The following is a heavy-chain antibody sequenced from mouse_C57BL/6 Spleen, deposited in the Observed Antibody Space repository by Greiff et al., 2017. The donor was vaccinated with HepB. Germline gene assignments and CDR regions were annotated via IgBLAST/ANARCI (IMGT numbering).Heavy chain of an antibody. D-gene: IGHD4-1*01. V-gene: IGHV1-69*01. CDR1: GYTFTSYW. CDR2: IDPSDSYT. Sequence: VQLQQPGAELVMPGASVKLSCKASGYTFTSYWMHWVKQRPGQGLEWIGEIDPSDSYTNYNQKFKGKSTLTVDKSSSTAYMQLSSLTSEDSAVYYCAIANWDAYFDYWGQGTTLTVSS. J-gene: IGHJ2*01. CDR3: AIANWDAYFDY.